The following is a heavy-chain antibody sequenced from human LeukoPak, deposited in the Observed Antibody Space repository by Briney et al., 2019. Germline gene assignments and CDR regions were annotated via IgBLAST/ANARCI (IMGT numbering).Heavy chain of an antibody. CDR2: FDPEDGET. CDR1: VYTLTELS. D-gene: IGHD3-10*01. CDR3: ATPRTSLRGVINPGYFDY. J-gene: IGHJ4*02. V-gene: IGHV1-24*01. Sequence: ASVTVSFKGSVYTLTELSMHWVRQAPGKGREWMGGFDPEDGETIYAQKFQGRVTMTEDTSTDTAYMELSSLRSEDTAVYYCATPRTSLRGVINPGYFDYWGQGTLVTVSS.